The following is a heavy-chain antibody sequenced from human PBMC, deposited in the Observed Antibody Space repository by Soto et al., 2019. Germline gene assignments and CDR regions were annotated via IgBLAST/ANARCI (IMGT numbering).Heavy chain of an antibody. CDR1: GFTFSSYA. Sequence: QVQLVESGGGVVQPGRSLRLSCAASGFTFSSYAMHWVREAPGKGLEWVAVISYDGSNKYYADSVKGRFTISRDNSKNTLYLQMYSLRAEDTAVYYCARAARGAFVGAVDYWGQGTLVTVSS. J-gene: IGHJ4*02. CDR2: ISYDGSNK. CDR3: ARAARGAFVGAVDY. D-gene: IGHD1-26*01. V-gene: IGHV3-30-3*01.